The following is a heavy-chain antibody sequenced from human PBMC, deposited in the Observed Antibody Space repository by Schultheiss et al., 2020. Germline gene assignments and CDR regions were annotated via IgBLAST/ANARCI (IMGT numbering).Heavy chain of an antibody. CDR2: ISGSGGST. D-gene: IGHD2/OR15-2a*01. V-gene: IGHV3-23*01. CDR1: GFTFSSYA. J-gene: IGHJ5*02. Sequence: GGSLRLSCAASGFTFSSYAMSWVRQAPGKGLEWVSAISGSGGSTYYADSMKGRFTISRDNSKNTLYLEMNSLRADDTAVYYCAKDLWMEDYNWFDPWGQGTLVTVSS. CDR3: AKDLWMEDYNWFDP.